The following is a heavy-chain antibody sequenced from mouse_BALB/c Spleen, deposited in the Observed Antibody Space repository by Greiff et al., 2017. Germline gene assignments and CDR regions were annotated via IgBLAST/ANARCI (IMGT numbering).Heavy chain of an antibody. D-gene: IGHD2-1*01. J-gene: IGHJ4*01. CDR3: ARRVYYGNYGAMDY. CDR1: GYAFSSYW. Sequence: VQLQQSGAELVRPGSSVKISCKASGYAFSSYWMNWVKQRPGRGLEWIGQIYPGDGDTNYNGKFKGKATLTADKSSSTAYLQLSSLTSEDSAVYFCARRVYYGNYGAMDYWGQGTSVTVSS. CDR2: IYPGDGDT. V-gene: IGHV1-80*01.